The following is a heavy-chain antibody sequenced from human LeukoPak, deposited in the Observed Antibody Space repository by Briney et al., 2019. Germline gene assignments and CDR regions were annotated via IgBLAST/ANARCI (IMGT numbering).Heavy chain of an antibody. CDR1: GFTVSSYA. D-gene: IGHD6-13*01. J-gene: IGHJ4*01. CDR2: ISGSGGSK. CDR3: AKEWRFSSSWYQYYFDY. Sequence: GGSLRLSCAASGFTVSSYAMSWVRQAPGKGLERISAISGSGGSKYYADSVKGRFTISRDTSTNTLYLQLNSLRVDDTAVYFCAKEWRFSSSWYQYYFDYWGQGTLVTVSS. V-gene: IGHV3-23*01.